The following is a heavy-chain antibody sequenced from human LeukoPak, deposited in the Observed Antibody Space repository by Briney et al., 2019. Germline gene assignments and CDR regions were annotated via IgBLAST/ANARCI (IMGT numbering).Heavy chain of an antibody. CDR3: AKVEALIAVAGRVDY. D-gene: IGHD6-19*01. CDR2: ITGSSGST. J-gene: IGHJ4*02. CDR1: GFTFSSYA. Sequence: GGSLRLSCAASGFTFSSYAMSWVRQAPAKGLGWVSAITGSSGSTYYADFVKGWFIISRDNSKNTLYLQMNSLRAEDTAVYYCAKVEALIAVAGRVDYWGQGTLVTVSS. V-gene: IGHV3-23*01.